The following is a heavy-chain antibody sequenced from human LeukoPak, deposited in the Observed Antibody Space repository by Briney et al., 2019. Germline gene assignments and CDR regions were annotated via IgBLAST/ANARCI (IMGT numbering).Heavy chain of an antibody. CDR2: IIPILGIA. CDR1: GGTFSSYA. V-gene: IGHV1-69*04. J-gene: IGHJ4*02. D-gene: IGHD3-22*01. Sequence: ASVKVSCKASGGTFSSYAISWVRQAPGRGLEWMGRIIPILGIANYAQKFQGRVTITADKSTSTAYMELSSLRSEDTAVYYCARSLEVGSGYESNWGQGTLVTVSS. CDR3: ARSLEVGSGYESN.